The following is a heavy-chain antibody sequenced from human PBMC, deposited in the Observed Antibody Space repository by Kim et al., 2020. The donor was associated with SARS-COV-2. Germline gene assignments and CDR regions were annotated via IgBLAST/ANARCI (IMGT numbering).Heavy chain of an antibody. J-gene: IGHJ4*02. CDR2: IYYSGST. Sequence: SETLSLTCTVSGGSISSYYWSWIRQPPGKGLEWIGYIYYSGSTNYNPSLKSRVTISVDTSKNQFSLKLSSVTAADTAVYYCARRALGYCSGGSCYSGFDYWGQGTLFTVSS. D-gene: IGHD2-15*01. CDR1: GGSISSYY. V-gene: IGHV4-59*08. CDR3: ARRALGYCSGGSCYSGFDY.